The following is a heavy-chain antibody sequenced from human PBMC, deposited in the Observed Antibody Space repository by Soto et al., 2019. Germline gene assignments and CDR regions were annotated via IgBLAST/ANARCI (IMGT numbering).Heavy chain of an antibody. Sequence: ASVKVSCKASGYTFTSYGISWVRQAPGQGLEWMGWISAYNGNTNYAQKLQGRVTMTTDTSTSTAYMELRSLRAEDTAVYYCARVRGTVTSYYYYGMDVWGQGTTVTVSS. CDR3: ARVRGTVTSYYYYGMDV. CDR2: ISAYNGNT. D-gene: IGHD4-17*01. CDR1: GYTFTSYG. J-gene: IGHJ6*02. V-gene: IGHV1-18*01.